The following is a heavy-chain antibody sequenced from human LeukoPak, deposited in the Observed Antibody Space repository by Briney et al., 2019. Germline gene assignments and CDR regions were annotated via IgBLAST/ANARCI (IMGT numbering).Heavy chain of an antibody. CDR1: GGTFSSYA. J-gene: IGHJ4*02. CDR2: IIPIFGTA. CDR3: ARPRALYYDFWSGYYPFDY. V-gene: IGHV1-69*13. D-gene: IGHD3-3*01. Sequence: ASVKVSCKASGGTFSSYAISRVRQAPGQGLEGMGGIIPIFGTANYAQKFQGRVTITADESTSTAYMELSSLRSEDTAVYYCARPRALYYDFWSGYYPFDYWGQGTLVTVSS.